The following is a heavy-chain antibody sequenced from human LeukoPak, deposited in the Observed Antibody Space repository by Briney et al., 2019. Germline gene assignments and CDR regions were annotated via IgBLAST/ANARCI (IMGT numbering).Heavy chain of an antibody. Sequence: QSGGSLRLSCTASGFIFSTYGMHWVRQAPGKGLEWVAFIQFDGSNEYYADSVKGRFTISRDNSKNTLYLQMNSLRAEDTSVYYCAKARYFDWLFGSFFDYWGRGTLVTVSS. D-gene: IGHD3-9*01. CDR2: IQFDGSNE. V-gene: IGHV3-30*02. CDR1: GFIFSTYG. J-gene: IGHJ4*02. CDR3: AKARYFDWLFGSFFDY.